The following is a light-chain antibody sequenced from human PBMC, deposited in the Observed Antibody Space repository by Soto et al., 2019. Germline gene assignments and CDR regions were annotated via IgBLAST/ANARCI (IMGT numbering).Light chain of an antibody. Sequence: EVVMTQSPATLSVSPGERATLSCRASRSVASNYLAWYQQKPGQAPRLLMYGISSRATGVPDRFSGSVSGTDFTLTISRLEPEDFAVYYCQQYTDWPLTFGQGTKVDIK. CDR3: QQYTDWPLT. CDR2: GIS. CDR1: RSVASNY. V-gene: IGKV3-20*01. J-gene: IGKJ1*01.